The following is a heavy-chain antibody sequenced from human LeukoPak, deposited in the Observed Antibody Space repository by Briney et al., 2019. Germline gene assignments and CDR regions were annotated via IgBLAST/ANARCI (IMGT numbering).Heavy chain of an antibody. CDR1: GFDFSRYS. J-gene: IGHJ4*02. CDR3: AKDGQQVRPRNFDS. D-gene: IGHD6-13*01. CDR2: ISGSGGTT. Sequence: GGALRLSCVASGFDFSRYSMTWVRQAPGKGLEWVSGISGSGGTTYYGDSMKGRFTISRDSSKSTLYLQMDSLRSEDTAVYYCAKDGQQVRPRNFDSWGQGTLVTVSS. V-gene: IGHV3-23*01.